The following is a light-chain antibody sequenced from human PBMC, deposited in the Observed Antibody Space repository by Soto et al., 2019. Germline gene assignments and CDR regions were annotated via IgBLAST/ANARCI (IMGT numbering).Light chain of an antibody. CDR2: AAS. V-gene: IGKV1-39*01. CDR1: QSVSNY. CDR3: QQSYNTPMYT. Sequence: DIQMTQSPSSLSASVGDRVTITCRASQSVSNYLNWYQQKPGKAPKLLIYAASSLQSGVPSRCSGSGAGTDFTLTISSLQPEDFATYYCQQSYNTPMYTFGQGTKLEIK. J-gene: IGKJ2*01.